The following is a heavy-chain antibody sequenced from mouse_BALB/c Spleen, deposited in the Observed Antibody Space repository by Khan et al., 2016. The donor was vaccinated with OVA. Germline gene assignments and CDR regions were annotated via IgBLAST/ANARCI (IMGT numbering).Heavy chain of an antibody. CDR2: IIYTGYT. V-gene: IGHV3-8*02. CDR3: ARSTYRYAFVY. CDR1: GDSITSGY. Sequence: EVQLQEPGPSLVKPSQTLSLTCSVTGDSITSGYWNWIRKFPGNKLEYMGYIIYTGYTYYNPSLQSRISITRHTSKNQYYLQLNSVTDEDTATYYCARSTYRYAFVYWGQGTLVTVSA. D-gene: IGHD2-12*01. J-gene: IGHJ3*01.